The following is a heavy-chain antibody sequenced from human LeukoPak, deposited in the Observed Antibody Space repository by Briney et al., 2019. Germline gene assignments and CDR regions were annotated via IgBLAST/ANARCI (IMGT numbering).Heavy chain of an antibody. CDR3: ARVFIGSRGYYFDY. Sequence: ASVKASCKASGYTFTGYYMHWVRQAPGQGLEWMGWMNPNSGNTGYAQKFQGRVTMTRNTSISTAYMELSSLRSEDTAVYYCARVFIGSRGYYFDYWGQGTLVTVSS. CDR1: GYTFTGYY. D-gene: IGHD3-10*01. CDR2: MNPNSGNT. J-gene: IGHJ4*02. V-gene: IGHV1-8*02.